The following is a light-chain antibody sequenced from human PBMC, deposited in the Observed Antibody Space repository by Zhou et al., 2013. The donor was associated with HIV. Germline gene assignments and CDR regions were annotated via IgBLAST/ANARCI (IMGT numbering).Light chain of an antibody. Sequence: QSPGTLSLSPGERATVSCRASQTVSSTYLAWYQQKSGQAPRLLIYGASNRATAIPDRFSGSGSGTDFALTISRLEPEDFAVYYCHQYGYSSTLTFGGGTKVEIK. CDR3: HQYGYSSTLT. CDR2: GAS. CDR1: QTVSSTY. J-gene: IGKJ4*01. V-gene: IGKV3-20*01.